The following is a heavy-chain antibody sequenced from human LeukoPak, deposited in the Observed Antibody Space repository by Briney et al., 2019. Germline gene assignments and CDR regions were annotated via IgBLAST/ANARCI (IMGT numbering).Heavy chain of an antibody. Sequence: GGSLRLSCAASGFTFSSYWMHWVRQAPGKGLVWVSCINTDGSSTSYADSVKGRFTISRDNAKNTLYLQMNSLRAEDTAVYYCARGGSDPYYYYYYYMDVWGKGTTVTVSS. D-gene: IGHD3-10*01. J-gene: IGHJ6*03. V-gene: IGHV3-74*01. CDR1: GFTFSSYW. CDR2: INTDGSST. CDR3: ARGGSDPYYYYYYYMDV.